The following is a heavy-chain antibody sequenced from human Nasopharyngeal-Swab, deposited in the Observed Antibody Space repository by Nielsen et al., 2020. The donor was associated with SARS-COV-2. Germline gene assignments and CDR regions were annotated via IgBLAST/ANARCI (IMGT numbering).Heavy chain of an antibody. J-gene: IGHJ6*03. V-gene: IGHV1-18*01. D-gene: IGHD2-2*01. CDR2: ISAYNGNT. CDR1: GYTFTSFG. Sequence: ASVKVSCKASGYTFTSFGITWVRQAPGQGLEWMTWISAYNGNTSYAQKLQGRVTMTTDTSTSTAYMELRSLRSDDTAVYYCARDRIVVVPAAFSYYYMDVWGKGTTVTVSS. CDR3: ARDRIVVVPAAFSYYYMDV.